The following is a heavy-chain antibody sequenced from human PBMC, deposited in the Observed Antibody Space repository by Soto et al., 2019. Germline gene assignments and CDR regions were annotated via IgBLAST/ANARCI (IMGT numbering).Heavy chain of an antibody. CDR1: GFSFSSYA. CDR3: ARWSFLDY. D-gene: IGHD1-26*01. V-gene: IGHV3-23*01. CDR2: ISGSDGKT. Sequence: GGSLRLSCTASGFSFSSYALSWVRQAPGKGLEWVSTISGSDGKTYYADSVKGRFSISRDTSKTTLYLEMTSLRVEDTAVYYCARWSFLDYWGQG. J-gene: IGHJ4*02.